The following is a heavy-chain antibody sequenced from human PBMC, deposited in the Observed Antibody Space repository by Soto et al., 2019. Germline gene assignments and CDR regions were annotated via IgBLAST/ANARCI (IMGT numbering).Heavy chain of an antibody. V-gene: IGHV4-38-2*02. D-gene: IGHD3-22*01. Sequence: PSETLSLTCVVSGYSISSGYYWAWVRQPPGKELEWIGIIYHGGKTYYKPSLRRRIRVIVATSKNQFSMKLISVSAADTAVYYCARDKRVTMIGGWFEPWGQGTLGTVSS. CDR2: IYHGGKT. CDR3: ARDKRVTMIGGWFEP. CDR1: GYSISSGYY. J-gene: IGHJ5*02.